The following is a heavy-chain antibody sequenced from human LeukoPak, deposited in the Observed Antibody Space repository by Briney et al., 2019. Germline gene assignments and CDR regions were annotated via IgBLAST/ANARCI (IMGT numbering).Heavy chain of an antibody. Sequence: GRSLRLSCAASGFTFSSYGVHWVRQAPGKGLEWVAVISYDGSNKYYADSVKGRFTISRDNSKNTLYLQMNSLRAEDTAVYYCAKDPFRFGESPYYFDYWGQGTLVTVSS. V-gene: IGHV3-30*18. CDR1: GFTFSSYG. J-gene: IGHJ4*02. CDR3: AKDPFRFGESPYYFDY. D-gene: IGHD3-10*01. CDR2: ISYDGSNK.